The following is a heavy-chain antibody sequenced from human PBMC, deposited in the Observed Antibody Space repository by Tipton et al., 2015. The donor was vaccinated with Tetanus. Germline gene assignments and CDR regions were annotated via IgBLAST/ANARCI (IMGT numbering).Heavy chain of an antibody. V-gene: IGHV3-74*01. D-gene: IGHD1-1*01. CDR1: GFSFGSYG. CDR3: ARRSLTNYGLDV. Sequence: GSLRLSCAASGFSFGSYGMHWVRQTPGKGLVWISRINPDGRRTNYADSVKGRFTISRDHAKNTVYLQMNSLRAEDTAVYFCARRSLTNYGLDVWGQGTPVTVSS. CDR2: INPDGRRT. J-gene: IGHJ6*02.